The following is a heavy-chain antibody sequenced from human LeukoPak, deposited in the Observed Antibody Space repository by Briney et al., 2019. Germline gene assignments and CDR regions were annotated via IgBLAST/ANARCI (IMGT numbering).Heavy chain of an antibody. J-gene: IGHJ4*02. CDR1: GFTLSDYY. Sequence: PGGSLRLSCAASGFTLSDYYMNWVRQAPGKGLEWVSYISSTSSTMYYADSVKGRFTISRDNAKNSLYLQMNSLRDEDTAVYYCARVRRLRAEFDYWGQGTLVTVSS. V-gene: IGHV3-48*02. CDR3: ARVRRLRAEFDY. CDR2: ISSTSSTM.